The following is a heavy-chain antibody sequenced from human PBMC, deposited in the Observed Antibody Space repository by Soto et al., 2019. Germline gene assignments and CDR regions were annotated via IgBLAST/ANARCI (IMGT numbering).Heavy chain of an antibody. CDR3: TNSNWFAP. D-gene: IGHD3-10*01. Sequence: SETLSVTCPLAATSMTSSQCVSGWIRQPPGKGLEWIGNIYYSRSTYYNSSLKSRVSISVDTSKDQFSLKLTSVTAADTAVYYCTNSNWFAPWGQGTLVTVSS. CDR1: ATSMTSSQCV. CDR2: IYYSRST. J-gene: IGHJ5*02. V-gene: IGHV4-39*01.